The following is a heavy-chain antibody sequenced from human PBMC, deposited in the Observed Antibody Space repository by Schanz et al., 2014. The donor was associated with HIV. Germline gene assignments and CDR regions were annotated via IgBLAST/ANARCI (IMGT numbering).Heavy chain of an antibody. J-gene: IGHJ6*02. CDR3: ARGEVATIEDKRGDYYYYYTMDV. Sequence: QVQLVQSGAEVKKPGSSVMVSCKTSGGTFTNYAISWVRQAPGQGLQWMGGIIPFFGTANYAQTLQGRLTITADESTGTAYMDLTSLRYEDTALYYCARGEVATIEDKRGDYYYYYTMDVWGQGTTVTVSS. V-gene: IGHV1-69*12. D-gene: IGHD5-12*01. CDR2: IIPFFGTA. CDR1: GGTFTNYA.